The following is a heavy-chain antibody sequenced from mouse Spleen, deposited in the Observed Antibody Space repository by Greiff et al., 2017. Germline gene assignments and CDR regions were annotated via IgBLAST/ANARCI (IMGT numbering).Heavy chain of an antibody. CDR3: ARKGGYYWYFDV. CDR1: GFSLTNYA. J-gene: IGHJ1*01. Sequence: VQLQESGPGLVAPSQSLSITCTVSGFSLTNYAVHWVRQSPGQGLEWLGVIWSDGSTDYNAAFISRLSISNDNSKSQVFFKMNSLQADDTALFFCARKGGYYWYFDVWGAGTTGTGSA. V-gene: IGHV2-4-1*01. D-gene: IGHD1-1*02. CDR2: IWSDGST.